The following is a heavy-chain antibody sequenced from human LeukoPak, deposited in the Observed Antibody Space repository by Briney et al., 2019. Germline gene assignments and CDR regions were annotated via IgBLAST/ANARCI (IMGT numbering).Heavy chain of an antibody. V-gene: IGHV4-59*13. CDR2: IFGSGHT. CDR3: ARGTGWLPDW. J-gene: IGHJ4*02. CDR1: GVPISTFF. D-gene: IGHD6-19*01. Sequence: PSETLSLTCTVSGVPISTFFWSWFRQPPGRGLEWIGHIFGSGHTDYNPSLKSRLTISVDTSKNDFSLQLTSVTAADTAVYYCARGTGWLPDWWGQGILVTVSS.